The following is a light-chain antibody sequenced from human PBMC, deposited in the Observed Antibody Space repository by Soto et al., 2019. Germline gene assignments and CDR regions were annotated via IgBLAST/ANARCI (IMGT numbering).Light chain of an antibody. CDR3: QKYDSAPT. Sequence: DIQMTQSPSSLSASVGDRVTITCRASQGISNALAWYQQRPGKVPKLLMYAASTLQSGVPSRFSGSGSGTDFTLTIRSLQPEDVATYYFQKYDSAPTFGQGTKVEIK. CDR2: AAS. CDR1: QGISNA. J-gene: IGKJ1*01. V-gene: IGKV1-27*01.